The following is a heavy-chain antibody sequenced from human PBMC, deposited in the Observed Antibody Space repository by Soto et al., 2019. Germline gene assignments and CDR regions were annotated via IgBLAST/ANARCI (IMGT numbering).Heavy chain of an antibody. CDR2: IYHSGSS. Sequence: QVQLQESGPGLLKPSGTLSLTCAVTGGSISSSNWWSWVRQPPGKGLEWIGEIYHSGSSNYNPSLKSRVTISVDKSKNQFSLKLSSVTAADTAVYYCARLIITSVAGFDYWGQGTLVTVSS. CDR3: ARLIITSVAGFDY. V-gene: IGHV4-4*02. J-gene: IGHJ4*02. CDR1: GGSISSSNW. D-gene: IGHD6-19*01.